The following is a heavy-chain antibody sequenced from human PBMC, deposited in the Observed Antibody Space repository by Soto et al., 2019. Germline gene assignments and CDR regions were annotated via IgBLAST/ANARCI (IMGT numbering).Heavy chain of an antibody. CDR3: AKDHHYGYQPTQGAFDI. Sequence: EVQLLESGGGLVQPGGPLRLSCAASGFTFSSYAMSWVRQAPGKGLEWVSAISGSGGSTYYADSVKGRFTISRDNSKNTLYLQRNSLRAEDTDVYYCAKDHHYGYQPTQGAFDIWGQGTMVTVSS. J-gene: IGHJ3*02. CDR1: GFTFSSYA. CDR2: ISGSGGST. V-gene: IGHV3-23*01. D-gene: IGHD4-17*01.